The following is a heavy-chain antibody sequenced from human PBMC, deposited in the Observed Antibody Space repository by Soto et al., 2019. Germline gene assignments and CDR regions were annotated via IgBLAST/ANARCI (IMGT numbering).Heavy chain of an antibody. CDR2: INHSGST. V-gene: IGHV4-34*01. CDR3: ARVPYYYDTSPP. Sequence: PSETLSLTCAVYGGPFSGYYWSWIRQPPGKGLEWIGEINHSGSTNYNPSLKSRVTISVDTSKNQFSLKLSSVTAADTAVYYCARVPYYYDTSPPWGQGTLVTVSS. D-gene: IGHD3-22*01. CDR1: GGPFSGYY. J-gene: IGHJ5*02.